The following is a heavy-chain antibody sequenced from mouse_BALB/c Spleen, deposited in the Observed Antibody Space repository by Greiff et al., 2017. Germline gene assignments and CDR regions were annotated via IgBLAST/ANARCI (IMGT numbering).Heavy chain of an antibody. Sequence: ESGPDLVKPSQSLSLTCTVTGYSITSGYSWHWIRQFPGNKLEWMGYIHYSGSTNYNPSLKSRISITRDTSKNQFFLQLNSVTTEDTATYYCAREGYGNSVPYYFDYWGQGTTLTVSS. J-gene: IGHJ2*01. V-gene: IGHV3-1*02. CDR2: IHYSGST. D-gene: IGHD2-10*02. CDR3: AREGYGNSVPYYFDY. CDR1: GYSITSGYS.